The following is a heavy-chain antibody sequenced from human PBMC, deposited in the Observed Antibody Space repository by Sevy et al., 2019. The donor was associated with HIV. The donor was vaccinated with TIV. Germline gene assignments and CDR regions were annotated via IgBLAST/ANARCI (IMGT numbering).Heavy chain of an antibody. CDR1: GFTFNNAW. D-gene: IGHD3-22*01. CDR3: ATAPGYYDSAPFDY. Sequence: GGSLRLSCAVSGFTFNNAWMNWVRQAPGTGLQWVGLIKSNIDGETTDYAAPVKGRFTISRDDSKNTLYLQMNNLKIADTAVYYCATAPGYYDSAPFDYWGPGTLVTVSS. V-gene: IGHV3-15*01. J-gene: IGHJ4*02. CDR2: IKSNIDGETT.